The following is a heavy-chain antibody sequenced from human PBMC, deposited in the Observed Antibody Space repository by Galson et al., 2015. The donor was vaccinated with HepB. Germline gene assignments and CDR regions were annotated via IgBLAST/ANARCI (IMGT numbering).Heavy chain of an antibody. Sequence: SLRLSCAASGFTFDDYTMHWVRQAPGKGLEWVSLISWDGDTTYYADSVKGRFTISRDNSKNSLSLQMNSLRTEDTALYYCAKDKFGGRYDSSRFYFDYWGQGTLVTVSS. CDR2: ISWDGDTT. CDR3: AKDKFGGRYDSSRFYFDY. V-gene: IGHV3-43*01. D-gene: IGHD3-22*01. CDR1: GFTFDDYT. J-gene: IGHJ4*02.